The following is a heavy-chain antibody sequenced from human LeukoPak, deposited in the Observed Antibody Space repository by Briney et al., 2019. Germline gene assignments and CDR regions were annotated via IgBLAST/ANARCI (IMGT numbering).Heavy chain of an antibody. Sequence: SGGSLRLSCAASGFTFDDYGMHWVRQAPGKGLEWVSGINWNSGSIGYADSVKGRFTISRDNAKNSLYLQMTSLRAEDTPLYYCARGLSSGWYYFDYWGQGTLVTVSS. CDR3: ARGLSSGWYYFDY. CDR1: GFTFDDYG. V-gene: IGHV3-9*01. D-gene: IGHD6-19*01. CDR2: INWNSGSI. J-gene: IGHJ4*02.